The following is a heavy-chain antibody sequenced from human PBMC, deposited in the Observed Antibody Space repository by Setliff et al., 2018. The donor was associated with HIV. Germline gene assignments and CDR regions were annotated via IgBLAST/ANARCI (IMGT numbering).Heavy chain of an antibody. D-gene: IGHD2-21*01. CDR1: DYTFTTYW. V-gene: IGHV5-51*01. Sequence: KISCKALDYTFTTYWIAWVRQMPGEGLEWMGIIYPDDSDIRYNPSFQNQITISADKSIATAYLQLNNLKASDTATYYCARRDGRSMNAFQIWGPGTMVTVSS. J-gene: IGHJ3*01. CDR2: IYPDDSDI. CDR3: ARRDGRSMNAFQI.